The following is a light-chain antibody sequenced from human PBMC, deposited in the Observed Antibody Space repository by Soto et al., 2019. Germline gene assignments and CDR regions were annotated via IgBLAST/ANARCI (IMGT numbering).Light chain of an antibody. CDR2: VAS. V-gene: IGKV1-9*01. CDR1: QGISSY. Sequence: DIQLTQSPSFLSASVGDRVTITCRASQGISSYLAWYQQKPGQAPKLLIYVASTLQSGVPSRFSGSGSGTKFTLTISSLQPEDFATYYCQQLKSYNPTFGPGTKVDIK. J-gene: IGKJ3*01. CDR3: QQLKSYNPT.